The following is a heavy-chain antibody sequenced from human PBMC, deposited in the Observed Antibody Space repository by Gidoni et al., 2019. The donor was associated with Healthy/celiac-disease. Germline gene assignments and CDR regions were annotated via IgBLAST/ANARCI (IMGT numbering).Heavy chain of an antibody. CDR1: GVTFSSYS. CDR3: ARDGDYDVPFAY. D-gene: IGHD4-17*01. Sequence: EVQLVESGGGLVKPGGSLRLPGADAGVTFSSYSMNWVRQAPGKGLGCVSSISSSSSYIYYADSVKCRFTISRDNAKNSLYLQMNSLRAEDTAVYYCARDGDYDVPFAYWGQGTLVTVSS. V-gene: IGHV3-21*01. J-gene: IGHJ4*02. CDR2: ISSSSSYI.